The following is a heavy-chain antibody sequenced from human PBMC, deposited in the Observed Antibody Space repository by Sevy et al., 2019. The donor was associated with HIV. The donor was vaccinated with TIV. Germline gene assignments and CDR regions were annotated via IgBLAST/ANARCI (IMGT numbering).Heavy chain of an antibody. J-gene: IGHJ4*02. V-gene: IGHV3-7*01. Sequence: GGSLRLSCAASGFTSSNYWMSWVRQAPGKGLEWVANIKEDGSEKHYVDSVKGRFTISRDNARNSLYLHMNSLRAEDTAVYYCARADDVYSGSVSPSFYFDNWGQGTLVTVSS. CDR3: ARADDVYSGSVSPSFYFDN. D-gene: IGHD3-10*01. CDR1: GFTSSNYW. CDR2: IKEDGSEK.